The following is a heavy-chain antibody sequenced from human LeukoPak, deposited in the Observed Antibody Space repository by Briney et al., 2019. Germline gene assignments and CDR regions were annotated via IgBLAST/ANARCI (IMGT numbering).Heavy chain of an antibody. V-gene: IGHV3-9*01. CDR3: ARDPYSGSYGNNYYYYMDV. CDR2: ISWNSGSI. D-gene: IGHD5-12*01. Sequence: PGGSLRLSCAASGFTFDDYAMHWVRQAPGKGLEWVSGISWNSGSIGYADSVKGRFTISRDNAKNSLYLQMNSLRAEDTAVYYCARDPYSGSYGNNYYYYMDVWGKGTTFTISS. J-gene: IGHJ6*03. CDR1: GFTFDDYA.